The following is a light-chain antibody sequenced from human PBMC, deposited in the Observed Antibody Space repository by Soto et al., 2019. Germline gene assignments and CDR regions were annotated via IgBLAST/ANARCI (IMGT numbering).Light chain of an antibody. V-gene: IGKV1-33*01. J-gene: IGKJ5*01. CDR3: QQYDNLSIT. CDR1: QDISNY. Sequence: DSQMTQSPSSLSASVGDRVTRTCQASQDISNYLNWYQQKPGKAPKLLIYDASNLETGVPSRFSGSGSGTDFTFTISSLQPEDIATYYCQQYDNLSITFGQGTRLEIK. CDR2: DAS.